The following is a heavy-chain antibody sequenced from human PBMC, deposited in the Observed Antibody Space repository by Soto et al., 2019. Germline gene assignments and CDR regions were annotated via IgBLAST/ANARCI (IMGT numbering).Heavy chain of an antibody. V-gene: IGHV4-34*01. D-gene: IGHD1-26*01. CDR1: GGSFSGNY. J-gene: IGHJ5*02. CDR3: ARGRGGGGAS. Sequence: QVQLQQWGAGLLKPSETLSLTCGVYGGSFSGNYWSWIRQPPGEGLEWIGEINPSGSTNYSPSLKSRAPISADTSKNQFSLNLSSVIAADRAVYYCARGRGGGGASWGQGTLVTVSS. CDR2: INPSGST.